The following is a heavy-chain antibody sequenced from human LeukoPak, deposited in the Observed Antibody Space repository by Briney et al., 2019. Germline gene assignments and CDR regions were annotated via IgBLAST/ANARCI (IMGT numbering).Heavy chain of an antibody. CDR1: GGSISSSVYY. V-gene: IGHV4-39*01. D-gene: IGHD5-24*01. CDR3: ARLARDGYSYGYFDY. J-gene: IGHJ4*02. Sequence: SETLSLTCTVSGGSISSSVYYWGWIRQPPGKGLEWIGSIYYSGSTYYNPSLKSRVTMSVDTSKNQFSLKLSSVTAADTAVYYCARLARDGYSYGYFDYWGQGTLATVSS. CDR2: IYYSGST.